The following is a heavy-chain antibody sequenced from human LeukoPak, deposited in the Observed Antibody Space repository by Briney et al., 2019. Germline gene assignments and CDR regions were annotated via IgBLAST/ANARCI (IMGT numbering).Heavy chain of an antibody. Sequence: GGSLRLSCAASRFTFSSYARSWVRQAPGKGLEWVSAISGSGASTYYADSVKGRFTISRDNSKNTLYLQMNSLRAEDTAVYYCAKERGYSYGGNWFDPWGQGTLVTVSS. CDR1: RFTFSSYA. D-gene: IGHD5-18*01. CDR3: AKERGYSYGGNWFDP. J-gene: IGHJ5*02. CDR2: ISGSGAST. V-gene: IGHV3-23*01.